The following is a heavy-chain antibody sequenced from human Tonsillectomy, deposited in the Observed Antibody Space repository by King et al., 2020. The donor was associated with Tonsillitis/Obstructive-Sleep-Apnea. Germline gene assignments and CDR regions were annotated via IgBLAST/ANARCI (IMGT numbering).Heavy chain of an antibody. Sequence: QLVQSGAEVKKPGSSVKVSCKASGGTFSSYAISWVRQAPGQGLEWMGGIIPIFGTANYAQKFQGRVTFTADESTSTAYMELSSLRSEDTAVYYCARAHLRGYCSGGSCYSEGFWDYWGQGTLVTVSS. CDR2: IIPIFGTA. CDR3: ARAHLRGYCSGGSCYSEGFWDY. V-gene: IGHV1-69*12. CDR1: GGTFSSYA. D-gene: IGHD2-15*01. J-gene: IGHJ4*02.